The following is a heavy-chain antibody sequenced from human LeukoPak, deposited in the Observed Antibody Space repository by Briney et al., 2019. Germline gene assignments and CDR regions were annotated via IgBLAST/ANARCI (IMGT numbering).Heavy chain of an antibody. J-gene: IGHJ4*02. Sequence: SETLSLTCTVSGDSISSFYGSWIRQPPGKGLEWIGYIYSSGSTNYNPSLKSRVTISVDTSKNQFSLKLSSVTAADTAVYYCARAGFWSGYYTDYWGQGTLVTVSS. D-gene: IGHD3-3*01. CDR1: GDSISSFY. CDR2: IYSSGST. V-gene: IGHV4-59*01. CDR3: ARAGFWSGYYTDY.